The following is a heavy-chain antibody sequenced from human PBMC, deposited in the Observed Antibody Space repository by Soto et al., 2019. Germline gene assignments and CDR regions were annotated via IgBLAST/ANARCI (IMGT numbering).Heavy chain of an antibody. J-gene: IGHJ3*02. CDR2: IVVGSGNT. D-gene: IGHD3-22*01. V-gene: IGHV1-58*01. CDR3: AADPKYHYDSSGYPHGAFDI. CDR1: GFTFTCSA. Sequence: SEEGCMRAFGFTFTCSAVPWVRLARGQRLEWIGWIVVGSGNTNYAQKFQERVTITRDMSTSTAYMELSSLRSEDTAVYYCAADPKYHYDSSGYPHGAFDILGQGTMVTVSS.